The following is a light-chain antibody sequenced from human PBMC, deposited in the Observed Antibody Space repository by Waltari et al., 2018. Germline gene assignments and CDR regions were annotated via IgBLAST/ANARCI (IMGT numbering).Light chain of an antibody. J-gene: IGKJ1*01. V-gene: IGKV3-11*01. CDR1: QSVSVY. CDR2: DAS. Sequence: EVVVTQSPATLSLSPGARATLPCRASQSVSVYLAWYQQRPRQAPRLLIYDASDRATGVPARFSGSGSGTDFTLTISSLEPEDFAVYYCQQRTDRPPVTFGQGTRVEMK. CDR3: QQRTDRPPVT.